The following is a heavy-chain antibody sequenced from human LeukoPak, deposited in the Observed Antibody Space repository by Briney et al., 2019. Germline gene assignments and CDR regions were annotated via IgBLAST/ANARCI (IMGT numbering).Heavy chain of an antibody. CDR2: MYNSGST. J-gene: IGHJ4*02. D-gene: IGHD4-17*01. CDR1: GGSISCSY. Sequence: PSETLSLTCTVSGGSISCSYWSWIRQPPGKGLEWIAYMYNSGSTNYNPSLKSRVTISIDTSKNQFSLKLSSLTAADTAIYYCARGIESYGDYGYWGQGILVTVSS. V-gene: IGHV4-59*01. CDR3: ARGIESYGDYGY.